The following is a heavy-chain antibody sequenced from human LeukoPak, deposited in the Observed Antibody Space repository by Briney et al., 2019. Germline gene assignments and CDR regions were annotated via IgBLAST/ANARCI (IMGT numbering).Heavy chain of an antibody. Sequence: GGSLRLSCAASGFTFSSYWMSWVRQAPGKGLEWVAKIKQDGSEKYYVDSVKGRFTISRDNAKNSLYLQMNSLRAEDTAVYYCARALGGVIIFYFDYWGQGTLVTVSS. V-gene: IGHV3-7*01. J-gene: IGHJ4*02. CDR1: GFTFSSYW. CDR3: ARALGGVIIFYFDY. CDR2: IKQDGSEK. D-gene: IGHD3-3*01.